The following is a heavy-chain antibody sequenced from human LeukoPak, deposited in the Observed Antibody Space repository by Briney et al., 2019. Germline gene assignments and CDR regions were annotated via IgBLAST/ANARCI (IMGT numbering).Heavy chain of an antibody. CDR2: ISSSSSYI. J-gene: IGHJ4*02. Sequence: GGSLRLSCAASGFTFSSYSMNWVRQAPGKGLEWVSSISSSSSYIYYADSVKGRFTISRDNAKNSLYLQMNSLRAEDTAVYYCARDLAGTTWDPGYWGQGTLVTVSS. CDR3: ARDLAGTTWDPGY. V-gene: IGHV3-21*01. D-gene: IGHD1-7*01. CDR1: GFTFSSYS.